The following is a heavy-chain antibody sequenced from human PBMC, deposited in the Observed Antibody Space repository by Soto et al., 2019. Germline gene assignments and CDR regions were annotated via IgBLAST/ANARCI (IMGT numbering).Heavy chain of an antibody. D-gene: IGHD1-20*01. CDR1: GGPISSYY. CDR2: VYYSGGT. CDR3: ARNHLYNRGWYES. V-gene: IGHV4-59*01. Sequence: QVQLQESGPGLVKPSETLSLTCTVSGGPISSYYWTWIRQPPGKGLEWIGYVYYSGGTTYNPSIQSRVAISVDTSKSQFYRNWSSVTAADTAVYYCARNHLYNRGWYESWGQGIRVTVSS. J-gene: IGHJ5*01.